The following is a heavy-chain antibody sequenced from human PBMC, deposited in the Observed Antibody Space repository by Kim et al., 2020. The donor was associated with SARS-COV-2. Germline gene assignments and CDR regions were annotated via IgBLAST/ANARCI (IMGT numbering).Heavy chain of an antibody. CDR2: IYYSGST. J-gene: IGHJ4*02. V-gene: IGHV4-39*01. D-gene: IGHD1-26*01. CDR1: GGSISSSSYY. CDR3: ARLGDSGYFDY. Sequence: SETLSLTCTVSGGSISSSSYYWGWIRQPPGKGLEWIGSIYYSGSTYYNPSLKSRVTISVDTSKNQFSLKLSSVTAADTAVYYCARLGDSGYFDYWGQGTLVTVSS.